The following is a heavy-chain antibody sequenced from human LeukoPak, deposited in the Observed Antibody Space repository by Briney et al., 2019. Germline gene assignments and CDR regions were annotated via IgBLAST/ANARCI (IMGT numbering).Heavy chain of an antibody. J-gene: IGHJ4*02. Sequence: PGGSLRLSCAASGFTFSSYRMNWVRQAPGKGLEWVSNISSSSSTIYYADSVKGRFTISRDNAKTSLYLQMNSLRAEDTAVYYCARAGLTMVRGVNFDYWGQGTLVTVSS. CDR2: ISSSSSTI. V-gene: IGHV3-48*01. CDR1: GFTFSSYR. D-gene: IGHD3-10*01. CDR3: ARAGLTMVRGVNFDY.